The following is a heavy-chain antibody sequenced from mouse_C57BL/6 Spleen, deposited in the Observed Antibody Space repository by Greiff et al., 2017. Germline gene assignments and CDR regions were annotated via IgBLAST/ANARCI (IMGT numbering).Heavy chain of an antibody. J-gene: IGHJ3*01. CDR3: AREGYDMFAY. CDR2: IYPSDSET. V-gene: IGHV1-61*01. CDR1: GYTFTSYW. D-gene: IGHD2-2*01. Sequence: VQLQQPGAELVRPGSSVKLSCKASGYTFTSYWMDWVKQRPGQGLEWIGNIYPSDSETHYNQKFKDKATLTVDKSSSTAYMQLSSLTSEDSAVYYCAREGYDMFAYWGQGTLVTVSA.